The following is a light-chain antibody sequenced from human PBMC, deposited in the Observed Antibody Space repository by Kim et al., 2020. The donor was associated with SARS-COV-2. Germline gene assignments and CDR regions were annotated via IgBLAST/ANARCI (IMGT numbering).Light chain of an antibody. CDR3: HQRSNWPPWS. CDR1: QSIGSD. J-gene: IGKJ1*01. CDR2: DAS. V-gene: IGKV3-11*01. Sequence: EIVLTQSPDTLSLSPGDRATLSCRASQSIGSDLAWYQQKPGQAPRLLIYDASSRATDIPARFSGSGSGTVFTLTITPLEPEDFALYFCHQRSNWPPWSFGQGTKVDIK.